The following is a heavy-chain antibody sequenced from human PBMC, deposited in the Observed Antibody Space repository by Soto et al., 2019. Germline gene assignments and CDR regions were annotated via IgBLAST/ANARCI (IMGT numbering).Heavy chain of an antibody. V-gene: IGHV1-18*01. CDR2: ISAYNGDT. CDR1: GYTFTNYG. D-gene: IGHD6-6*01. CDR3: ARLRQLVGSFYYYIDV. J-gene: IGHJ6*03. Sequence: QVQLLQSGAEVKKPGASVKVSCKASGYTFTNYGITWVRQAPGQGREWMGWISAYNGDTHYTQRLQGRVTMTTDTSTSTAYMELRGLISDDTAVYYCARLRQLVGSFYYYIDVWGKGTTVTVSS.